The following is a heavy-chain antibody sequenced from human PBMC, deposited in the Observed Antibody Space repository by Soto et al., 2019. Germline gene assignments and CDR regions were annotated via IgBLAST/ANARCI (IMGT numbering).Heavy chain of an antibody. J-gene: IGHJ6*02. CDR2: ISWNSGSI. Sequence: ALRLSFAAPGFTFDDYAMHWVRQGPGKGPEWVSGISWNSGSIGYADSVKGRFTISRDNAKNSLYLQMNSLRAEDTALYYCAKDIRDSSGYYWHYYYGMDVWGQGTTVTVSS. CDR3: AKDIRDSSGYYWHYYYGMDV. CDR1: GFTFDDYA. V-gene: IGHV3-9*01. D-gene: IGHD3-22*01.